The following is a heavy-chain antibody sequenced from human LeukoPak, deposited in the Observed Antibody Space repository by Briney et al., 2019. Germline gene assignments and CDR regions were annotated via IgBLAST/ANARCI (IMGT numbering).Heavy chain of an antibody. Sequence: ASVKVSCKASGYTFTSYAMNWVRQAPGQGLEWMGWINTNTGNPTYAQGFTGRFVFSLDTSVSTAYLQISSLKAEDTAVYYCARSYSSSWFFRHPYYFDYWGQGTLVTVSS. CDR1: GYTFTSYA. V-gene: IGHV7-4-1*02. CDR2: INTNTGNP. D-gene: IGHD6-13*01. J-gene: IGHJ4*02. CDR3: ARSYSSSWFFRHPYYFDY.